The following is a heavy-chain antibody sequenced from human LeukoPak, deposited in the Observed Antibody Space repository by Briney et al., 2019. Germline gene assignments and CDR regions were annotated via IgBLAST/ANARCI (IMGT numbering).Heavy chain of an antibody. J-gene: IGHJ6*03. CDR3: AGSQGEHYFIDV. CDR2: IYYSGST. CDR1: GGSISSYY. D-gene: IGHD3-16*01. V-gene: IGHV4-59*01. Sequence: PSETLSLTCTVSGGSISSYYWSWIRQPPGKGLEWIGYIYYSGSTNYNPSLKSRVTISVDTSKNQFSLNLTSVTAADTAVYYCAGSQGEHYFIDVWGKGTTVTVSS.